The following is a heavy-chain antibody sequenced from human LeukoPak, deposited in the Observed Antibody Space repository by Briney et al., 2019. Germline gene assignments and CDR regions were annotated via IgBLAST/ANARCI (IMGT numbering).Heavy chain of an antibody. CDR1: GFSFSNYW. V-gene: IGHV3-74*03. CDR3: ARVGYYYDNNCDAFDI. J-gene: IGHJ3*02. CDR2: INGDGRST. D-gene: IGHD3-22*01. Sequence: GGSLRLSCAASGFSFSNYWVHWVRQAPGKGLVWVSRINGDGRSTTYADSVKGRFTISRDNAKSTLYLQMNTLRAEDTAVYYCARVGYYYDNNCDAFDIWGQGTMVTVSS.